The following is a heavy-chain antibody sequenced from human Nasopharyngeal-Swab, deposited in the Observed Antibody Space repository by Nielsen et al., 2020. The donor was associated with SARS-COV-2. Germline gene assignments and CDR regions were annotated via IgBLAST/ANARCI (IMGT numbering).Heavy chain of an antibody. CDR2: ISWNSGSI. CDR1: GFTFDDYA. Sequence: GGSLRLSCAASGFTFDDYAMHWVRQAPGKGLAWVSGISWNSGSIGYADSVKGRFTISRDNAKNSLYLQMNSLRAEDTALYYCAKVHSSAHDAFDIWGQGTMVTVSS. V-gene: IGHV3-9*01. CDR3: AKVHSSAHDAFDI. D-gene: IGHD6-6*01. J-gene: IGHJ3*02.